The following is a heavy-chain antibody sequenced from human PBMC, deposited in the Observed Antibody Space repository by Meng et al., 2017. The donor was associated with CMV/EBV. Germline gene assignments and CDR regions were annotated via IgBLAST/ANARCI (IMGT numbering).Heavy chain of an antibody. CDR1: GFTFTSSA. J-gene: IGHJ6*02. CDR3: AAGTVHTSSWTGSGVGGGMDV. D-gene: IGHD6-13*01. Sequence: SVKVSCKASGFTFTSSAVQWVRQARGQRLEWIGWIVVDSGNTNYAQRFQGRVTITRDMSTTTAYMELSSLRSEDTAVYYCAAGTVHTSSWTGSGVGGGMDVWGQGTTVTVSS. V-gene: IGHV1-58*01. CDR2: IVVDSGNT.